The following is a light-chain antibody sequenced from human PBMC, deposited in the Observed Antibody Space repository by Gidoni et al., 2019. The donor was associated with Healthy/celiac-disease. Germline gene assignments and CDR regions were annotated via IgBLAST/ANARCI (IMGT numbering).Light chain of an antibody. CDR2: DAS. CDR1: QGISSA. CDR3: QQFNSYPQT. Sequence: AIQLTQSPSSLSASVGDRVTITCRASQGISSALAWYQQTPGKAPKLLIYDASSLESGVLSRFSGSGSGTDFTLPISSLQPEDFATYYCQQFNSYPQTFXGXTKVEIK. V-gene: IGKV1-13*02. J-gene: IGKJ4*01.